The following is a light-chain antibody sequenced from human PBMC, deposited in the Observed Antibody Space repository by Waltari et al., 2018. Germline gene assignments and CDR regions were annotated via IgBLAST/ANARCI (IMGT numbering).Light chain of an antibody. CDR3: QQTYSSVWT. V-gene: IGKV1-39*01. Sequence: DIQMTQSPSSLSASVGDRVTITSRASKGLSTYLNWYQQKPGKATKLLIYAATSLQSGVPSMFSGSGSGTDFTLTISSLQPEDFATYYCQQTYSSVWTFGQGPKVEIK. CDR1: KGLSTY. J-gene: IGKJ1*01. CDR2: AAT.